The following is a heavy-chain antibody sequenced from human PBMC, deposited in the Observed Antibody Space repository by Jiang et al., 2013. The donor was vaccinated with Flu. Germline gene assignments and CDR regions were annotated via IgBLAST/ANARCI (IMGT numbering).Heavy chain of an antibody. Sequence: GAEVKKPGASVKVSCKASGYTFTSYSVNWVRQAPGQGLEWMGWISAYNGDTNYAQKFQGRVTMTTDTSTSTAYMELRSLRSDDTAVYYCAREGELGYCTNGACYSALDLWGRGTLVTVSS. CDR2: ISAYNGDT. CDR3: AREGELGYCTNGACYSALDL. D-gene: IGHD2-8*01. V-gene: IGHV1-18*01. J-gene: IGHJ2*01. CDR1: GYTFTSYS.